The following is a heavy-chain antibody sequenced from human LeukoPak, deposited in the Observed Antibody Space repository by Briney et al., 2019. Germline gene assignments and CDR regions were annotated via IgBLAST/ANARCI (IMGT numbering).Heavy chain of an antibody. CDR3: ARRCISVSCYIY. J-gene: IGHJ4*02. CDR2: IYNTEST. Sequence: SETLSLTCTVSGGSISSGGFYWSWFRHHPGKGPEWIGYIYNTESTYYNPSLKSRVTISADTSKNQFSLKLTSVTAADTAVYFCARRCISVSCYIYWGQGTLVTVSS. V-gene: IGHV4-31*03. D-gene: IGHD2-2*02. CDR1: GGSISSGGFY.